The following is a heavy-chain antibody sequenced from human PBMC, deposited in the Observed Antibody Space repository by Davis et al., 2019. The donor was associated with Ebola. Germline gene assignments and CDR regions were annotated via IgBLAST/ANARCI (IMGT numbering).Heavy chain of an antibody. D-gene: IGHD3-10*01. J-gene: IGHJ4*02. Sequence: SETLSLTCTVSGGSISSSSYYWGWIRQPPGKGLEWIGSIYYSGSTYYNPSLKSRVTISVDTSKNQFSLKLSSVTAADTAVYYCARRVGRNYINYWGQGTLVTVSS. CDR3: ARRVGRNYINY. CDR1: GGSISSSSYY. V-gene: IGHV4-39*01. CDR2: IYYSGST.